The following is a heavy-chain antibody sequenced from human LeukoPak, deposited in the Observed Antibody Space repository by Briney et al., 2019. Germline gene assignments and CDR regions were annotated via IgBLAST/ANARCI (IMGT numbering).Heavy chain of an antibody. CDR3: ARVQYSSSWYSWNWFDP. Sequence: GASVKVSCKASGYTFTSYGISWVRQAPGQGLEWMGWISAYNGNTNYAQKLQGRVTMTTDTSTSTAYMELRSLRSDDTAVYYCARVQYSSSWYSWNWFDPWGQGTLVTVSS. CDR2: ISAYNGNT. CDR1: GYTFTSYG. D-gene: IGHD6-13*01. V-gene: IGHV1-18*01. J-gene: IGHJ5*02.